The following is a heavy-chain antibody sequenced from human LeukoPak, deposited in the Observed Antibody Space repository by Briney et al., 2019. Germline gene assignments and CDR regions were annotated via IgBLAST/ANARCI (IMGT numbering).Heavy chain of an antibody. CDR2: INPSGGST. D-gene: IGHD1-26*01. Sequence: GASVKVSCKASGYTFTYYYIHWVRQAPGQGLECMGIINPSGGSTSYAQKFQGRVTMTRDMSTSTVYMELSSLRSEDTAVYYCARGGVGATTYVWFDPWGQGTLVTVSS. CDR1: GYTFTYYY. J-gene: IGHJ5*02. V-gene: IGHV1-46*01. CDR3: ARGGVGATTYVWFDP.